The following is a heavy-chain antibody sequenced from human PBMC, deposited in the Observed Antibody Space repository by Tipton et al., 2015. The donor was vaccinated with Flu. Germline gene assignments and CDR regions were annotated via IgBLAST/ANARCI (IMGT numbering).Heavy chain of an antibody. J-gene: IGHJ4*02. D-gene: IGHD6-13*01. Sequence: TLSLTCTVSGGSISSYTYYWGWFRQSPGKGLEWIGNIYYSGSTFYNPSLKSRVTISLDKSTNQFSLRLSSVTAADTAIYYCAIDDFGSSWYGYWGQGSLVTVSS. CDR3: AIDDFGSSWYGY. CDR2: IYYSGST. CDR1: GGSISSYTYY. V-gene: IGHV4-39*07.